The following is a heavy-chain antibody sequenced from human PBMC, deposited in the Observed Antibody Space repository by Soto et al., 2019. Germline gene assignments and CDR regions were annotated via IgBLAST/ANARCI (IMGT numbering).Heavy chain of an antibody. J-gene: IGHJ2*01. Sequence: QDQLVQSGAEVKKPGSSVKVSCTASGGTFSSHTFSWVRQAPGQGLEWMGRIIPALGTATYAQKVQGRVTITADESATTVYMELNSLTSEDTAVYYCARPDFGDYGYFDLWGRGTLVTVSS. V-gene: IGHV1-69*08. CDR3: ARPDFGDYGYFDL. D-gene: IGHD4-17*01. CDR2: IIPALGTA. CDR1: GGTFSSHT.